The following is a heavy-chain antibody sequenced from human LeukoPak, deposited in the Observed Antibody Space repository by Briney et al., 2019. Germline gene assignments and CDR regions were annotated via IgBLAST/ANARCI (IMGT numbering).Heavy chain of an antibody. CDR1: VFTFSKAW. V-gene: IGHV3-15*01. D-gene: IGHD3-3*01. Sequence: PGGSLRLSRAASVFTFSKAWVSWVRQAPGEGVEGGGRIKSKTDGGTTDYAAPVKGRFTISRDDSKNTLYLQMNSLKTEDTAVYYCTTVALYDWRYFDLWGRGTLVTVSS. CDR3: TTVALYDWRYFDL. CDR2: IKSKTDGGTT. J-gene: IGHJ2*01.